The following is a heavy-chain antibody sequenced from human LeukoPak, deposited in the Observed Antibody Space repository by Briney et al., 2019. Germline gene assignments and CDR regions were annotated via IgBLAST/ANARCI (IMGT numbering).Heavy chain of an antibody. CDR3: ARIRDGYNDAYDI. D-gene: IGHD5-24*01. CDR2: IKPSGDNT. CDR1: GYSFTSYN. Sequence: GASVKVSCKTSGYSFTSYNLHWVRQAPGQRLEWVGIIKPSGDNTNNAQKFKGRVTMTSDTSTSTVYMELSSLKSEDTAAYYCARIRDGYNDAYDIWGQGTMVTVTS. V-gene: IGHV1-46*01. J-gene: IGHJ3*02.